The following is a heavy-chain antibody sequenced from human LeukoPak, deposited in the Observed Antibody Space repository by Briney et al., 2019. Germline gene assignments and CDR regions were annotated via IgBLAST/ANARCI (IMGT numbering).Heavy chain of an antibody. J-gene: IGHJ4*02. V-gene: IGHV3-64*01. D-gene: IGHD1-26*01. CDR3: AKDSARKSIVGSTTRGVNDY. CDR1: GFTFSNYA. Sequence: GGSLRLSCAASGFTFSNYAMHWVRQAPGKGLEYVSAISSNGDNTYYANSVKGRFTISRDNSKNTLYLQMGSLRAEDTAVYYCAKDSARKSIVGSTTRGVNDYWGQGTLVPVSS. CDR2: ISSNGDNT.